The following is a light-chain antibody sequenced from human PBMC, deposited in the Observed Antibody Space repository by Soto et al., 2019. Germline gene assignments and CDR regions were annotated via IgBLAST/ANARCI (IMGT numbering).Light chain of an antibody. Sequence: IVLTQSSGTLPLSPGERATLSCRASQSVSSYLAWYQQKPGQAPRLLIYGASSRATGIPDRFSGSGSGTDFTLTISRLEPEDFAVYYCQQYGSSSRTFGQPTKVHIK. J-gene: IGKJ1*01. CDR3: QQYGSSSRT. CDR1: QSVSSY. V-gene: IGKV3-20*01. CDR2: GAS.